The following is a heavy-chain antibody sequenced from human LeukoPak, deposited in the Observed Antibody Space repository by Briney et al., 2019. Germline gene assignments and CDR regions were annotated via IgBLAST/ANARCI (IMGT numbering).Heavy chain of an antibody. CDR2: IKQDGSEK. Sequence: GGSLRLSCAASGLTFSSYWMSWVRQAPGKGLEWVTNIKQDGSEKYYVDSVKGRFTISRDNAKNSLYLQMNSLRAEDTAVYYCASNGPWGYDILTGYYRFDYWGQGTLVTVSS. CDR3: ASNGPWGYDILTGYYRFDY. CDR1: GLTFSSYW. J-gene: IGHJ4*02. V-gene: IGHV3-7*01. D-gene: IGHD3-9*01.